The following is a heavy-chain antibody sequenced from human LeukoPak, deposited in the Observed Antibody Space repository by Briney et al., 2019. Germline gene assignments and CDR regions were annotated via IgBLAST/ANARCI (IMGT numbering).Heavy chain of an antibody. J-gene: IGHJ6*03. CDR2: ISSSGSTI. Sequence: GGSLRLSCAASGFTFSSYEMNWVRQAPGKGLEWVSYISSSGSTIYYADSVKGRFTISRDNAKNSLYLQMNSLRAEDTALYYCARAPYYYDSSGYYRDYLYYYYMDVWGKGTTVTVSS. CDR3: ARAPYYYDSSGYYRDYLYYYYMDV. V-gene: IGHV3-48*03. CDR1: GFTFSSYE. D-gene: IGHD3-22*01.